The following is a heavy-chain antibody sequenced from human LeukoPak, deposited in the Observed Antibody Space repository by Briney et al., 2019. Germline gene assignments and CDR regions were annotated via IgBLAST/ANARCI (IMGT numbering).Heavy chain of an antibody. Sequence: GGSLRLSCAASGFTFSSYAMSWVRQAPGKGLEWVSAINCSGGSTYYEDSVKRRFTISRDNSKNTLYLQMNSLSAEDTAVYYCAKAGNSSGGNGPARRWFDYWGQGTLVTVSS. CDR1: GFTFSSYA. CDR3: AKAGNSSGGNGPARRWFDY. V-gene: IGHV3-23*01. D-gene: IGHD6-19*01. J-gene: IGHJ4*02. CDR2: INCSGGST.